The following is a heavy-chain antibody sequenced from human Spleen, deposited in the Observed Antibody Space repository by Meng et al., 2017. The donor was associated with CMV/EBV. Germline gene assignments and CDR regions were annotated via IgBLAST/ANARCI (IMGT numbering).Heavy chain of an antibody. CDR2: IYYSGST. CDR1: GASISSSPYY. CDR3: ARDQDPAMAHL. J-gene: IGHJ5*02. Sequence: GSLRLSCTVSGASISSSPYYWGWIRQPPGKGLEWIGSIYYSGSTYYSPSLKSRVTISIDTSKNQFSLELTSVTAADTAIYYCARDQDPAMAHLWGQGTLVTVSS. V-gene: IGHV4-39*07. D-gene: IGHD2-15*01.